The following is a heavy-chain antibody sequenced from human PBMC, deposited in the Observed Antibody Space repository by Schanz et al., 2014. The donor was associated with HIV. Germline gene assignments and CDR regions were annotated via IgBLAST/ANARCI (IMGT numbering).Heavy chain of an antibody. CDR2: ITGSGSTT. V-gene: IGHV3-23*01. D-gene: IGHD2-15*01. Sequence: EVQLLESGGGLVQPGGSLRLSCAASGFTFNSYAMSWVRQAPGKGLEWVSAITGSGSTTYYADSVKGRFTISRDNSKNTVYLQMNSLRAEDTAVYYCARRSTPGGYYGMDVWGQGTTVTVSS. J-gene: IGHJ6*02. CDR3: ARRSTPGGYYGMDV. CDR1: GFTFNSYA.